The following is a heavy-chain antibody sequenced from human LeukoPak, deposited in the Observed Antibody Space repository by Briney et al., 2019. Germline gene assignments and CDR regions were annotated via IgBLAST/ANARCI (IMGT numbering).Heavy chain of an antibody. D-gene: IGHD3-9*01. V-gene: IGHV1-69*05. CDR3: ARAGISELRYFDWLSPGLDY. Sequence: SVKVSCKASGGTFSSYAISWVRRAPGQGLEWMGGIIPIFGTANYAQKFQGRVTITTDESTSTAYMELSSLRSEDTAVYYCARAGISELRYFDWLSPGLDYWGQGTLVTVSS. J-gene: IGHJ4*02. CDR1: GGTFSSYA. CDR2: IIPIFGTA.